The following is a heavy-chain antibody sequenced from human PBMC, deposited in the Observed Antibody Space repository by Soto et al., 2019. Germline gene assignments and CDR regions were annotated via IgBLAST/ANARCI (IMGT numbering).Heavy chain of an antibody. CDR3: AKDARRTDGWYYFDY. CDR1: GFTFSYYA. Sequence: GGSLRLSCSASGFTFSYYAMGWVRQAPGKGLEWVSVLSDRGDTTYYADSVKGRFTISRDNSNNALFLQMSSLRGEDTAIYYCAKDARRTDGWYYFDYWGKGVLVTGSS. V-gene: IGHV3-23*01. D-gene: IGHD6-19*01. CDR2: LSDRGDTT. J-gene: IGHJ4*02.